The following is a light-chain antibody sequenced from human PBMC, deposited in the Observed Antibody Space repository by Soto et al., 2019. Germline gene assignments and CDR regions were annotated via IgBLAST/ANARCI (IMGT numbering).Light chain of an antibody. J-gene: IGLJ2*01. V-gene: IGLV4-69*01. CDR1: SGHSSYA. Sequence: QLVLTQSPSASASLGASVKLTCTLSSGHSSYAIAWHQKQPGKGPRYLMYLNNDGSHTKGDGIPDCFSGSSSGAERYLIISSLQSEDEADYYCQTWGTGFQVFGGGTKVTVL. CDR3: QTWGTGFQV. CDR2: LNNDGSH.